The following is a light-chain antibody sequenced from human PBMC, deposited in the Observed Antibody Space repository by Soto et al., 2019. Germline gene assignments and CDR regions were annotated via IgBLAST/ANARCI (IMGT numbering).Light chain of an antibody. J-gene: IGKJ2*01. V-gene: IGKV3-11*01. Sequence: EIVLTQSPATLSLSPGDRATLSCRASQSISIYLAWYQQKPGQAPRLLIYDASNRATGIPARFSGSGSGTDFTLTISSLEPEDFAVYYCQQRSSWPLFGQGTKVDIK. CDR3: QQRSSWPL. CDR2: DAS. CDR1: QSISIY.